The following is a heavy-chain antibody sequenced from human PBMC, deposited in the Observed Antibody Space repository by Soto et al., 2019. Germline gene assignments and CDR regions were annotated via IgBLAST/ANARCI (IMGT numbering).Heavy chain of an antibody. CDR1: GGCFSGYY. V-gene: IGHV4-34*01. CDR2: INHSGST. D-gene: IGHD3-3*01. Sequence: PSETLSLTCAVYGGCFSGYYWSWIRQPPGKGLEWIGEINHSGSTNYNPSLKSRVTISVDTSKNQFSLKLSSVTAADTAVYYCARVDYDFWSGYYRKPGLFDYWGQGTLVTVSS. CDR3: ARVDYDFWSGYYRKPGLFDY. J-gene: IGHJ4*02.